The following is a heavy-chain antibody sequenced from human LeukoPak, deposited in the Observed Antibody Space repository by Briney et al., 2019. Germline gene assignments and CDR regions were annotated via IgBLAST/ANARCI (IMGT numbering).Heavy chain of an antibody. CDR2: INPNSGGT. V-gene: IGHV1-2*06. J-gene: IGHJ6*02. CDR3: ARETSDFWSGPLGGDYYYGMDV. D-gene: IGHD3-3*01. Sequence: GASVKVSCKASGYTFTGYYMHWVRQAPGQGFEWMGRINPNSGGTNYAQKFQGRVTMTRDTSISTAYMELSRLRSDDTAVYYCARETSDFWSGPLGGDYYYGMDVWGQGTTVTVSS. CDR1: GYTFTGYY.